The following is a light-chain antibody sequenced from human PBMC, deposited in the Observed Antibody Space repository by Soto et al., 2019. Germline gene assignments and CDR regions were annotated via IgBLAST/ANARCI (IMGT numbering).Light chain of an antibody. Sequence: EIVLTQSPATLSVSPGERATLSCRASQSVNQKLGWYQQKPGQAPRLLIYVASYRATGIPARFSGSGSGTEFTLTISGLQSEDFGVYLCQQYNNRPPITFGQGTRLEIK. J-gene: IGKJ5*01. CDR2: VAS. CDR1: QSVNQK. V-gene: IGKV3-15*01. CDR3: QQYNNRPPIT.